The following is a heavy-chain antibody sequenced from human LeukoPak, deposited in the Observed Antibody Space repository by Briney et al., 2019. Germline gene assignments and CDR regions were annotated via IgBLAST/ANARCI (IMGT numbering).Heavy chain of an antibody. CDR2: IWYDGSNK. CDR1: GFTFSSYG. V-gene: IGHV3-33*06. J-gene: IGHJ3*02. CDR3: AKGGFSSGYYLGINAFDI. D-gene: IGHD3-22*01. Sequence: PGGSLRLSCAASGFTFSSYGMHWVRQAPGKGLEWVAVIWYDGSNKYYADSVEGRFTISRDNSKNTLYLQMNSLRAEDTAVYYCAKGGFSSGYYLGINAFDIWGQGTMVTVSS.